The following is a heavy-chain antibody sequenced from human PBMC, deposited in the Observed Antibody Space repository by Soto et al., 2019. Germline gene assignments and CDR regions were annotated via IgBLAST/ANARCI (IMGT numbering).Heavy chain of an antibody. J-gene: IGHJ6*02. V-gene: IGHV4-39*01. CDR1: GGSISSSSYY. D-gene: IGHD3-3*02. Sequence: PSKPPSLTCTDSGGSISSSSYYCGWIRQPPGQGLEWIGSIYYSGSTYYNPSLKSRVTISVDTSKNQFSLKLSSVTAADTAVYYCARMAALGPHQYSCDAMDGWGQATRVT. CDR2: IYYSGST. CDR3: ARMAALGPHQYSCDAMDG.